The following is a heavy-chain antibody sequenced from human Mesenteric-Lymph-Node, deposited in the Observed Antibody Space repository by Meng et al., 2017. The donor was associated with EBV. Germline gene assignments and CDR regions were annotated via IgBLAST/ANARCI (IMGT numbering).Heavy chain of an antibody. Sequence: CAERGKPSGNPSLTLSVSCGSIGSYNCGDWVHQAPGNGVEWIGGIFHSDTTNNNPSLRSRLTLSVDKSKNQFSLRLSSVTAADTAVYYCAKVDGSGRSNWFDPWGQGTLVTVSS. D-gene: IGHD3-10*01. J-gene: IGHJ5*02. V-gene: IGHV4-4*02. CDR1: CGSIGSYNC. CDR2: IFHSDTT. CDR3: AKVDGSGRSNWFDP.